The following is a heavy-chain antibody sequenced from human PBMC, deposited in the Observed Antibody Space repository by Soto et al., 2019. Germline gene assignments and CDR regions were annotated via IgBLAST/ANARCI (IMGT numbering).Heavy chain of an antibody. CDR2: IIPIFGTA. J-gene: IGHJ6*02. V-gene: IGHV1-69*13. CDR3: ARDLRQSGYDGMDV. D-gene: IGHD3-22*01. CDR1: GGTFSSYA. Sequence: SVKVSCKASGGTFSSYAISWVRQAPGQGLEWMGGIIPIFGTANYAQKFQGRVTITADESTSTAYMELSSLRSEDTAVYYCARDLRQSGYDGMDVWGQGTTVTVSS.